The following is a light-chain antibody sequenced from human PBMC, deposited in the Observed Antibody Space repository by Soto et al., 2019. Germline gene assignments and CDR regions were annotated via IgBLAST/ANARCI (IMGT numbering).Light chain of an antibody. CDR2: SND. CDR3: QSYDSSLSGVV. Sequence: QSVLTQSPSASGTPGQKMTISCSGSSSNIGSNAVYWYQQVPGSAPRLLMHSNDQRPSGVPDRFSGSRSGTSASLAVSGLRSEDEADYYCQSYDSSLSGVVFGGGTKVTVL. V-gene: IGLV1-47*02. CDR1: SSNIGSNA. J-gene: IGLJ2*01.